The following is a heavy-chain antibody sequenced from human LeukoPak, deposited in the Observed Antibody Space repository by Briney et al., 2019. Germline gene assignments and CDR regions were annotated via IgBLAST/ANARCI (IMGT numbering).Heavy chain of an antibody. V-gene: IGHV5-51*01. CDR1: GYSFTNYW. D-gene: IGHD3-10*01. CDR3: ARRGHRTEDAFDV. CDR2: IYPGDSDT. Sequence: PGESLKISCKGSGYSFTNYWIGWVRQMPGKGLEWMGIIYPGDSDTRYSPSFQGLVTISADKSISTAYLQWSSLKASDAAMYYCARRGHRTEDAFDVWGQGTLVTVSS. J-gene: IGHJ3*01.